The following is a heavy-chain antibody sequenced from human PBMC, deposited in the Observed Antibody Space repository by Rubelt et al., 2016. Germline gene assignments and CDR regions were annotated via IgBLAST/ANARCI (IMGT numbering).Heavy chain of an antibody. D-gene: IGHD2-2*01. CDR2: IYYTGST. CDR3: ARHGGLAGSIRAFDY. J-gene: IGHJ4*02. Sequence: QVQLQESGPGLVKPSETLSLTCSVSGDSISTYFWSWIRQPPGKGLEWIGYIYYTGSTNYNSSLKSRVTISVDTSKNRFSLRLSTVTAADTAVYYCARHGGLAGSIRAFDYWGLGTLVAVSS. V-gene: IGHV4-59*08. CDR1: GDSISTYF.